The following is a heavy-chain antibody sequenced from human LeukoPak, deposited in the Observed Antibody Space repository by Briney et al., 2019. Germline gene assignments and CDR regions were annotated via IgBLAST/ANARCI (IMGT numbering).Heavy chain of an antibody. D-gene: IGHD3-22*01. CDR2: IIPIFGTA. CDR3: ARGIDSSGYYPYYFDY. J-gene: IGHJ4*02. CDR1: GGTFSSYA. Sequence: ASVKVSCKASGGTFSSYAISWVRQAPGQGLEWMGGIIPIFGTANYAQKFQGRVTMTTDTSTSTAYMELRSLRSDDTAVYYCARGIDSSGYYPYYFDYWGQGTLVTVSS. V-gene: IGHV1-69*05.